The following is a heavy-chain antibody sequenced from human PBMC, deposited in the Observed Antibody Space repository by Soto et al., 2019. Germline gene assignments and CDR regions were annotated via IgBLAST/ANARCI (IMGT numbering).Heavy chain of an antibody. CDR1: GGTFSSYA. D-gene: IGHD2-2*01. J-gene: IGHJ6*02. CDR3: AREAGGSSVHYYYYGMDV. Sequence: GASVKVSCKASGGTFSSYAISWVRQAPGQGLELMGGIIPIFGTANYAQKFQGRVTITADESTSTAYMELSSLRSEDTAVYYCAREAGGSSVHYYYYGMDVWGQGTTVTVSS. V-gene: IGHV1-69*13. CDR2: IIPIFGTA.